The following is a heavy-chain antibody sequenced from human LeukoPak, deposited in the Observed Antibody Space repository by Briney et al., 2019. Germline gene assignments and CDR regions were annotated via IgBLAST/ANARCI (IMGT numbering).Heavy chain of an antibody. V-gene: IGHV3-15*01. CDR2: IKSKTDAGTT. J-gene: IGHJ4*02. Sequence: PRGSLLHTCAASGFTLSHAWMTWVRRAPGKGLEWVGRIKSKTDAGTTDYAAPVKGRFTISRDDSADTLYLQMDSLKSEDTAVYYCTTRDSGYQFDYWGQGTLVTVSS. CDR3: TTRDSGYQFDY. D-gene: IGHD5-12*01. CDR1: GFTLSHAW.